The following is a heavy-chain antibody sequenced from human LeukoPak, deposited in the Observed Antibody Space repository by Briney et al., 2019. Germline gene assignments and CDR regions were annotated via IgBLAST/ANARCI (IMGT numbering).Heavy chain of an antibody. J-gene: IGHJ4*02. V-gene: IGHV5-51*01. Sequence: GESLKISCKGSGYSFTSYWIGWVRQMPGKGLEWMGIIYPGDSDTRYSPSFQGQVTISADKSLSTAYPQRSSLKASDAAMYYCARPKYYYDSSGYGVDYWGQGTLVTVSS. CDR1: GYSFTSYW. CDR3: ARPKYYYDSSGYGVDY. CDR2: IYPGDSDT. D-gene: IGHD3-22*01.